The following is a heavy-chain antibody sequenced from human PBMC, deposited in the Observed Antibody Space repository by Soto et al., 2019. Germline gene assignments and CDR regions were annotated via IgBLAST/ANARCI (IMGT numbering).Heavy chain of an antibody. CDR1: GFTFSNAW. CDR3: TTAKYYYDKHGMDV. CDR2: IKSKTDGGTT. J-gene: IGHJ6*02. D-gene: IGHD3-22*01. Sequence: PGGSLRLSCAASGFTFSNAWMSWVRQAPGKGPEWVGRIKSKTDGGTTDYAAPVKGRFTISRDDSKNTLYLQMNSLKTEDTAVYYCTTAKYYYDKHGMDVWGQGTTVTVSS. V-gene: IGHV3-15*01.